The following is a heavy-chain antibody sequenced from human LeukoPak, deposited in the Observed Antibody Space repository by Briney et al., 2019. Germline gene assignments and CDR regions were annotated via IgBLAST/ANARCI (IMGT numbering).Heavy chain of an antibody. CDR3: ARFLGYCSGGSCFNWFDP. J-gene: IGHJ5*02. Sequence: ASVKVSCKASGYTFTSYDINWVRQATGQGLEWMGWMNPNSGNTGYAQKFQGRVTMTRNTSISTAYMELSSLRSEDTAVYYWARFLGYCSGGSCFNWFDPRGQGTLVTVSS. CDR1: GYTFTSYD. CDR2: MNPNSGNT. D-gene: IGHD2-15*01. V-gene: IGHV1-8*01.